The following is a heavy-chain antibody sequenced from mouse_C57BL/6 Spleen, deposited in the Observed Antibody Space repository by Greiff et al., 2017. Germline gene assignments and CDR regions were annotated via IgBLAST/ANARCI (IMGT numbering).Heavy chain of an antibody. CDR1: GYTFTSYW. V-gene: IGHV1-69*01. D-gene: IGHD1-1*01. CDR3: ARYCYGSSLDY. J-gene: IGHJ2*01. Sequence: QVQLQQPGAELVMPGASVKLSCKASGYTFTSYWMHWVKQRPGQGLEWIGEIDPSDSSTNYNQKFKGKSTLTVDKSSCTAYMQLSRLTSETSAVYYCARYCYGSSLDYWCQGTARAVSS. CDR2: IDPSDSST.